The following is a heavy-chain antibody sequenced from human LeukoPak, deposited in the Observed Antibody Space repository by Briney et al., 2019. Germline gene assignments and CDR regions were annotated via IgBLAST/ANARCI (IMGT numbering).Heavy chain of an antibody. CDR1: GGTFNSYA. J-gene: IGHJ3*02. D-gene: IGHD3-22*01. CDR3: ARDSLVADYYDSSGPHDAFDI. Sequence: GASVKVSCKASGGTFNSYAITWVRQAPGQGLEWMGGIIPIFGTANYAQKFQGRVTITTDESTSTAYMELSSLRSEDTAVYYCARDSLVADYYDSSGPHDAFDIWGQGTMVTVSS. CDR2: IIPIFGTA. V-gene: IGHV1-69*05.